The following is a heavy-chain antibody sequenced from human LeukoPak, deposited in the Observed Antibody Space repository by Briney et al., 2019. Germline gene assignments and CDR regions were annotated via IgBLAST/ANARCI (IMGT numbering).Heavy chain of an antibody. V-gene: IGHV1-69*06. Sequence: ASVKVSCKASGYTFTGYYMHWVRQAPGQGLEWMGGIIPIFGTANYAQKFQGRVTITADKSTSTAYMELSSLRSEDTAVYYCACHPPVAGTSYYFDYWGQGTLVTVSS. J-gene: IGHJ4*02. CDR3: ACHPPVAGTSYYFDY. CDR1: GYTFTGYY. D-gene: IGHD6-19*01. CDR2: IIPIFGTA.